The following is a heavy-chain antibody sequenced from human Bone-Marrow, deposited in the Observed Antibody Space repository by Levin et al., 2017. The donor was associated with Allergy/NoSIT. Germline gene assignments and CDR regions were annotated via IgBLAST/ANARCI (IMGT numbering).Heavy chain of an antibody. CDR2: INLSGST. V-gene: IGHV4-34*01. Sequence: SQTLSLTCAVYGGSLSGLYWSWIRQPPGKGLEWIWEINLSGSTNYNPSLQSRVTISVYTSKNQFSLKLGPVTAADTAVYYCATAWSVVEEDNLRLGFRFDDWGQGALVTVSS. CDR3: ATAWSVVEEDNLRLGFRFDD. J-gene: IGHJ4*02. D-gene: IGHD2-15*01. CDR1: GGSLSGLY.